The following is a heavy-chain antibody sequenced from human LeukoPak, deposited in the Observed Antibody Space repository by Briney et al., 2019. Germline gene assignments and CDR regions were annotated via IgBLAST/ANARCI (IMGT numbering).Heavy chain of an antibody. CDR1: GGSISSGGYY. CDR3: ARGGYYYDSSGYYDAFDI. D-gene: IGHD3-22*01. Sequence: SQTLSLTCTVSGGSISSGGYYWSWIRQPPGKGLEWIGYIYHSGSTYYNPSLKSRVTISVDTSKNQFSLKLSSVTAADTAVYYCARGGYYYDSSGYYDAFDIWGQGTMVTVSS. V-gene: IGHV4-30-2*01. J-gene: IGHJ3*02. CDR2: IYHSGST.